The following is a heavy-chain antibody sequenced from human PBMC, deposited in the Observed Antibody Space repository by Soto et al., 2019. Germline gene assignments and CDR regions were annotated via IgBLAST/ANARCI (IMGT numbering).Heavy chain of an antibody. CDR2: YSGGGST. Sequence: EVQLLESGGGLVQPGGSLRLSCAASGFTFSSYAMTWVRQAPGKGLEWVSGYSGGGSTYYVDSVKGRFIISRDNSKNTLYLQMNSLRAEDTAVYYCAKALYSGSYHAFDFWGQGTLVTVSS. CDR1: GFTFSSYA. V-gene: IGHV3-23*01. D-gene: IGHD1-26*01. CDR3: AKALYSGSYHAFDF. J-gene: IGHJ4*02.